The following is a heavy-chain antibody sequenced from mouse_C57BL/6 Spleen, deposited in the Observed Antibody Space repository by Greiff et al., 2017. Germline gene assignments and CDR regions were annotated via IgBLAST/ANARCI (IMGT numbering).Heavy chain of an antibody. V-gene: IGHV1-15*01. Sequence: VQLQQSGAELVRPGASVTLSCKASGYTFTDYEMHWVKQTPVHGLEWIGAIDPETGGTAYNQKFKGKAILTADKSSSTAYMELRSLTSEDSAVDYCTRSEYYAMDYWGQGTTVSV. CDR1: GYTFTDYE. CDR3: TRSEYYAMDY. J-gene: IGHJ4*01. CDR2: IDPETGGT.